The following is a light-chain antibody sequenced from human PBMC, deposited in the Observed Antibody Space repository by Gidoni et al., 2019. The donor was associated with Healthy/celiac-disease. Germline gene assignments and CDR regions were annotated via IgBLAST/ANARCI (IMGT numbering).Light chain of an antibody. CDR3: QQYNNWPQWT. V-gene: IGKV3-15*01. CDR1: QSVSSN. Sequence: IVKTQSPATLSVSPGASATLSCRASQSVSSNLAWYQQKPGQAPRLLIYGASTRATGIPARFSGSGSGTEFTLTISSLQSEDFAVYYCQQYNNWPQWTFGQGTKVEIK. J-gene: IGKJ1*01. CDR2: GAS.